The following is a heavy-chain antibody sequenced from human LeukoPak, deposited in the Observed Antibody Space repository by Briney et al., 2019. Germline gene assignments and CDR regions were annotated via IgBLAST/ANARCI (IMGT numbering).Heavy chain of an antibody. CDR3: ARDRPTGSSRVFVVQ. CDR2: MSSGGSYI. Sequence: GGSLRLSCTASGFTFSTYAMTWVRQAPGKGLEWISSMSSGGSYIYYSDSVRGRFTISRDNAKSSLYLVMNSLRAEDTAIYYCARDRPTGSSRVFVVQWGQGTLVTVSA. J-gene: IGHJ4*02. CDR1: GFTFSTYA. D-gene: IGHD3-3*01. V-gene: IGHV3-21*06.